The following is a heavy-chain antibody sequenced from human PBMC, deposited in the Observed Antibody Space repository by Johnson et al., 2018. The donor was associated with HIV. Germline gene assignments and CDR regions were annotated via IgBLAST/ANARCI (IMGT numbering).Heavy chain of an antibody. CDR1: GFTFSDYY. J-gene: IGHJ3*02. CDR2: ISSSGSTI. CDR3: ARGQRGGYVHPHSVDI. Sequence: QMQLVESGGGLVKPGGSLRLSCAASGFTFSDYYMSWIRQAPAKGLEWVSYISSSGSTIYYADSVKGRFPISRENAKNSRYLQMNSVRAEETDVYYCARGQRGGYVHPHSVDIGGQGPMSTVSS. D-gene: IGHD3-22*01. V-gene: IGHV3-11*04.